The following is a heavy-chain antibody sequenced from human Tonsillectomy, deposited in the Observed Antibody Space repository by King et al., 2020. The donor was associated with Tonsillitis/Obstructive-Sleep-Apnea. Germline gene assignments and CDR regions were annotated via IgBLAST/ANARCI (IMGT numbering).Heavy chain of an antibody. CDR2: INHSGST. Sequence: VQLQQWGAGLLKPSETLSLTCAVYGGSFSGYYWSWIRQPPGKGLEWIGEINHSGSTNYNPSLKSRVTISVDTSKNQFSLKLSSVTAADTAVYYCARRLRLRYLNYWGQGTLVTVSS. J-gene: IGHJ4*02. V-gene: IGHV4-34*01. D-gene: IGHD4-17*01. CDR1: GGSFSGYY. CDR3: ARRLRLRYLNY.